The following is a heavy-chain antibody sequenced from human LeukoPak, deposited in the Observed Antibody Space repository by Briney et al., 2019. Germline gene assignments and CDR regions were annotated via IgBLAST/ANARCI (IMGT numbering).Heavy chain of an antibody. CDR3: QKTAYDILTGYHRGELYWYFDL. CDR1: GGSISSSRYY. CDR2: IDYSGTT. D-gene: IGHD3-9*01. Sequence: PSETLCLTSTDSGGSISSSRYYWVWIRQPPGKGLAWIGTIDYSGTTYYKPSLKRRVTISVDQSTHQLSLQLSSVSAAAPDVFFKQKTAYDILTGYHRGELYWYFDLWGRGTLVTVSS. J-gene: IGHJ2*01. V-gene: IGHV4-39*03.